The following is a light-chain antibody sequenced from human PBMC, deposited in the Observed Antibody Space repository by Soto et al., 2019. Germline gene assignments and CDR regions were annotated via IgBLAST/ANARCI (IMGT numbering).Light chain of an antibody. CDR3: QQYNNWPPWT. J-gene: IGKJ1*01. Sequence: EIVLTRSPGTLSSSPGERVTLSCRASQSLSRSYLAWYQQKPGQAPRLLIYGASTRATGIPARFSGSGSGTEFTLTISSLQSEDFAVYYCQQYNNWPPWTFGQGTKVDIK. V-gene: IGKV3-15*01. CDR2: GAS. CDR1: QSLSRSY.